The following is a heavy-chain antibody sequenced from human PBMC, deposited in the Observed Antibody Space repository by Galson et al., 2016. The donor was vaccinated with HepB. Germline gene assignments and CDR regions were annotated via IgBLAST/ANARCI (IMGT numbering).Heavy chain of an antibody. CDR2: ISYDESIK. V-gene: IGHV3-30*03. CDR3: AINGDGYNYFLY. CDR1: GFTFRNYG. J-gene: IGHJ4*02. Sequence: SLRLSCAGSGFTFRNYGMHWVRQAPGKGPEWVAVISYDESIKYYADPGKGRFTISRDNSKNTLYLQMSSLRAEDTAVYYCAINGDGYNYFLYWGQGTLVTVSS. D-gene: IGHD5-24*01.